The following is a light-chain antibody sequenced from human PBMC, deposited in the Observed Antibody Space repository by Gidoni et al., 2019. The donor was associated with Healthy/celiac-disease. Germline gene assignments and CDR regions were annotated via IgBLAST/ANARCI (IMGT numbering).Light chain of an antibody. Sequence: DIQMTQSPSSLSASVGDRVTITCRASQSSSSYLNWYQQKPGKAPKLLIYAASSLQSGVPSRFSGSGSGTDFTLTISSLQPEDFATYYCQQSYSTPHTFGQGTQLEIK. J-gene: IGKJ2*01. V-gene: IGKV1-39*01. CDR3: QQSYSTPHT. CDR1: QSSSSY. CDR2: AAS.